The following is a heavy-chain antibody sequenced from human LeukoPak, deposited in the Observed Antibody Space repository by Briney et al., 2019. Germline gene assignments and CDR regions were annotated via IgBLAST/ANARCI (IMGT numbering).Heavy chain of an antibody. D-gene: IGHD2-15*01. Sequence: SETLSLTCTVSGGSISNYFWSWIRQPPGKGLEWIGHIHYSGSTNYDPSLKSRVTISVDTSKNQFSLRLSSVTAADTAVYYCARGYCSPGSCYYDDYWGQGTLVTVSS. CDR1: GGSISNYF. J-gene: IGHJ4*02. CDR3: ARGYCSPGSCYYDDY. V-gene: IGHV4-59*01. CDR2: IHYSGST.